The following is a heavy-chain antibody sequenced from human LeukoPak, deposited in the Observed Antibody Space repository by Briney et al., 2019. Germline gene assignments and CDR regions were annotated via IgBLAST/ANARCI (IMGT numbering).Heavy chain of an antibody. CDR2: IDPSDSYT. CDR1: GYSFTSNW. Sequence: GESLQISCKGSGYSFTSNWISRVRQMPGKGLEWMGRIDPSDSYTNYSPSFQGHVTISADKSISTAYLQWSSLEASDTAMYYCARQPEGTWFDLWGQGTLVTVSS. J-gene: IGHJ5*02. V-gene: IGHV5-10-1*01. D-gene: IGHD1-1*01. CDR3: ARQPEGTWFDL.